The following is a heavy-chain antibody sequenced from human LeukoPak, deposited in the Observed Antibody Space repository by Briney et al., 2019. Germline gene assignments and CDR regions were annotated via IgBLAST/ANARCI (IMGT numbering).Heavy chain of an antibody. D-gene: IGHD1-26*01. CDR2: ISYDGSNK. Sequence: PGRSLRLSCAASGFTFSSYGMHWVRQAPGKGLEWVAVISYDGSNKYYADSVKGRFTVSRDNSKNTLYLQMNSLRAEDTAVYYCARMIVGGGKGDYWGQGTLVTVSS. CDR1: GFTFSSYG. V-gene: IGHV3-30*03. J-gene: IGHJ4*02. CDR3: ARMIVGGGKGDY.